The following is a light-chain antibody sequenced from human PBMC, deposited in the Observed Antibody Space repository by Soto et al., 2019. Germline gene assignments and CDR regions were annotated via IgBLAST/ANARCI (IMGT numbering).Light chain of an antibody. V-gene: IGLV2-14*01. CDR1: SNDIGVYNR. CDR2: EVS. Sequence: QSVLTQAASASGSPGQSITISCTGTSNDIGVYNRVSWYQQHPGKVPKVMIYEVSNRTSGVSNRFSGFKSGNTASLTISRLQAEDEAHYYWASHTASNTWVFGGGTKLTVL. J-gene: IGLJ3*02. CDR3: ASHTASNTWV.